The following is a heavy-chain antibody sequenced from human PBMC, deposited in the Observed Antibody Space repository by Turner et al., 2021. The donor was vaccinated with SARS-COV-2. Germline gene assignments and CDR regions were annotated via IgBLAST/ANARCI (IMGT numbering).Heavy chain of an antibody. CDR3: ARVASYYFDGRLWVGPLDT. CDR1: GFGFGDSI. CDR2: IAAGADYT. Sequence: QLFESGGGLEESGKYLRLSCVASGFGFGDSIMAWVRQAPGKGLGFVSSIAAGADYTFYSDSVRGRFAVSRDNLKNTLYLEMNSLRVGDSALYYCARVASYYFDGRLWVGPLDTWGQGTLVSVS. J-gene: IGHJ5*01. V-gene: IGHV3-23*01. D-gene: IGHD3-9*01.